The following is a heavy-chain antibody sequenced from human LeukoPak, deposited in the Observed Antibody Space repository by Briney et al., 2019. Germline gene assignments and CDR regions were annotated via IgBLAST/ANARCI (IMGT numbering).Heavy chain of an antibody. CDR1: GFTFSSYE. V-gene: IGHV3-48*03. CDR2: ISSSGSTI. Sequence: GGSLRLSCAASGFTFSSYEMNWVRQAPGKGLEWVSYISSSGSTIYYADSVKGRFTISRDNAKNSLYLQMNSLRAEDTAVYYCARAVDDYSNHGIRDDTFDYWGQGTLVTVSS. CDR3: ARAVDDYSNHGIRDDTFDY. D-gene: IGHD4-11*01. J-gene: IGHJ4*02.